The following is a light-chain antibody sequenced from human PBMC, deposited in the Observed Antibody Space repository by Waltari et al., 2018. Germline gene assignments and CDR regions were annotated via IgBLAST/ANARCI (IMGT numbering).Light chain of an antibody. Sequence: QSALTQPASVSGSPGQSITISCTGTSSDVGRYNLISWYQQHPGKAPQLIIYEVNKRPSGVSNRSSGSKSGNTASLTISVLQAEDESDYYCCSYAGRSTWVVGGGTKVTVL. CDR3: CSYAGRSTWV. J-gene: IGLJ3*02. V-gene: IGLV2-23*02. CDR2: EVN. CDR1: SSDVGRYNL.